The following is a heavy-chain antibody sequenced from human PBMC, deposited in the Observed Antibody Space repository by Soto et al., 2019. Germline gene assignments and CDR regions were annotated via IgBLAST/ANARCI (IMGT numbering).Heavy chain of an antibody. V-gene: IGHV3-30-3*01. D-gene: IGHD2-15*01. CDR2: ISYDGSNK. Sequence: QVQLVESGGGVVQPGRSLRLSCAASGFTFSSYAMHWVRQAPGKGLEWVAVISYDGSNKYYADSVKGRFTISRDNSKNTLDLKMNSLRAEEQGVYYCARRGQVNQILGYCSGGSCHYYGMDVWGQGTTVTVSS. CDR1: GFTFSSYA. J-gene: IGHJ6*02. CDR3: ARRGQVNQILGYCSGGSCHYYGMDV.